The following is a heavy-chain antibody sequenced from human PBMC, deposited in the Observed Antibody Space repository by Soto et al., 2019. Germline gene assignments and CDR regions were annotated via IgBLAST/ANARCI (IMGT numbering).Heavy chain of an antibody. J-gene: IGHJ6*02. D-gene: IGHD1-1*01. CDR2: INAGNDNT. CDR3: ARYNWDAPSYHGMDV. CDR1: GYTLNSHD. V-gene: IGHV1-3*01. Sequence: ASVKVSCKASGYTLNSHDMHWVRQAPGQRLEWMGWINAGNDNTQYSQKFQGRVTITRDTSASTVYMELSGLRSEDTAVYYCARYNWDAPSYHGMDVWGQGTTVTVS.